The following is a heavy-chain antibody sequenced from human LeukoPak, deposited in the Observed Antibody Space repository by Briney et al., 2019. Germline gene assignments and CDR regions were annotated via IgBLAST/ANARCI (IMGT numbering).Heavy chain of an antibody. CDR2: VHSNGDT. V-gene: IGHV4-59*01. CDR3: ARFLRGATNALEI. CDR1: GGSISDYY. Sequence: SETLSLTCIISGGSISDYYWGWIRQPPGKGLEWIGYVHSNGDTDYNPSLRSRLTILLDTSKKDFSLKVSSVTAADTAVYYCARFLRGATNALEIWGQGTMVTVSS. D-gene: IGHD1-26*01. J-gene: IGHJ3*02.